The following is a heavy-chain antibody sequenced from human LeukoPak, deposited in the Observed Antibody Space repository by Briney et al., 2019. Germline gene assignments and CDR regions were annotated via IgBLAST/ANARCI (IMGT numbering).Heavy chain of an antibody. CDR3: ASYLYWWSDLGY. D-gene: IGHD2-8*02. CDR2: IKQEGSEK. J-gene: IGHJ4*02. Sequence: RGCLRLSCAASGFALSADWMSSGRQAPGERLGWVASIKQEGSEKYYVDSMKGRFTIPRDNAKNSLYLQMNSLRVEDTAVYYCASYLYWWSDLGYWGQGTLVTASS. CDR1: GFALSADW. V-gene: IGHV3-7*01.